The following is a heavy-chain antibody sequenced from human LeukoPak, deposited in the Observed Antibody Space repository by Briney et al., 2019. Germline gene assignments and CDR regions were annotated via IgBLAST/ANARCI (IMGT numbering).Heavy chain of an antibody. D-gene: IGHD3-22*01. V-gene: IGHV1-8*01. Sequence: ASVKVSCKASGYTCTSYDIHWVRQATGQGLEWLGWMNPSSTTTGYAQKFQGRITMTRNTSISTAYMELSSLRSEDTAVYYCARGTYYYDSSGYYRDYWGQGTLVTVSS. J-gene: IGHJ4*02. CDR1: GYTCTSYD. CDR3: ARGTYYYDSSGYYRDY. CDR2: MNPSSTTT.